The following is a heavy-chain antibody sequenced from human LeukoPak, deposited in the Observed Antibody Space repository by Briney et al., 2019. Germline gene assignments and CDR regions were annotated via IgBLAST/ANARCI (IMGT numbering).Heavy chain of an antibody. D-gene: IGHD4-17*01. CDR2: IYYSGST. J-gene: IGHJ5*02. CDR3: ARELTTVTTFDNWFDP. CDR1: GGSISSYY. V-gene: IGHV4-59*12. Sequence: PSETLSLTCTVSGGSISSYYWSWIRQPPGKGLEWIGYIYYSGSTYYNPSLKSRVTISVDTSKNQFSLKLSSVTAADTAVYYCARELTTVTTFDNWFDPWGQGTLVTVSS.